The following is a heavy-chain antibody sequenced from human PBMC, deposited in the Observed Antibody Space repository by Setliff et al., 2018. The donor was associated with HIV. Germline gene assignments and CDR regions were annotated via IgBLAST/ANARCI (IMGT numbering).Heavy chain of an antibody. CDR2: IHPSGGST. J-gene: IGHJ5*02. CDR3: ARVRYCSGGSCYGGEYWFDP. Sequence: ASVKVSCKASGYTFTSYYIHWVRQAPGQGLEWMGVIHPSGGSTSYAQSFQDRVTMTRDTPTSTVYMELSSLRSEDTAVDYCARVRYCSGGSCYGGEYWFDPWGQGTLVTVSS. CDR1: GYTFTSYY. D-gene: IGHD2-15*01. V-gene: IGHV1-46*01.